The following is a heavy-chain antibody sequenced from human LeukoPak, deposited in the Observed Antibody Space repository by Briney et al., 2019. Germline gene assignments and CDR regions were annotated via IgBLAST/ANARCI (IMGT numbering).Heavy chain of an antibody. J-gene: IGHJ4*02. CDR3: AREAAAAGTDFDY. D-gene: IGHD6-13*01. V-gene: IGHV3-21*01. CDR2: ISSSSSYI. CDR1: GFTFSSYS. Sequence: PGGSLRLSCAASGFTFSSYSMNWVRQAPGKGLEWVSSISSSSSYIYYADSVKGRFTISRDNAKNSLYLQMNSLRAEDTAVYYCAREAAAAGTDFDYWGQGTLVTVSS.